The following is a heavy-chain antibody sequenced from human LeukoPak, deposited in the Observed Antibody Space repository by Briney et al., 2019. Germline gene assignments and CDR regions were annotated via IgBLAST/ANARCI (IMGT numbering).Heavy chain of an antibody. CDR2: INPNSGGT. CDR3: ARGQTYYDFWSGYSHYYYGMDV. J-gene: IGHJ6*02. D-gene: IGHD3-3*01. V-gene: IGHV1-2*06. Sequence: GASVKVSCKASEYMFNSDGINWVRQAPGQGLEWMGRINPNSGGTNYAQKFQGRVTMTRDTSISTAYMELSRLRSDDTAVYYCARGQTYYDFWSGYSHYYYGMDVWGQGTTVTVSS. CDR1: EYMFNSDG.